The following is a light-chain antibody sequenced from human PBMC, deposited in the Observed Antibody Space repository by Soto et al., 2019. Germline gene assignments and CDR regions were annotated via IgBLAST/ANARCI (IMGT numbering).Light chain of an antibody. CDR3: QQYDSSLLT. V-gene: IGKV3-20*01. J-gene: IGKJ4*02. Sequence: EIVLTQSPGTLSLSPGERATLSCRASQSVSSSYSAWYQQTPGQAPRLLLYGASSRATGIPDRFSGSGSATDFTLTISSLEPEDFAVYYCQQYDSSLLTFGEGTKVEIK. CDR1: QSVSSSY. CDR2: GAS.